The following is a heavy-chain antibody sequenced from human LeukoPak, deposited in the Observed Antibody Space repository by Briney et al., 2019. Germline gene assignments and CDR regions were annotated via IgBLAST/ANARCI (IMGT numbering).Heavy chain of an antibody. D-gene: IGHD5-18*01. CDR1: GGSISSYY. V-gene: IGHV4-59*01. Sequence: KTSETLSLTCTVSGGSISSYYWSWIRQPPGKGLEWIGYIYYSGSTKYNPSLKSRVTISLDTSKNQFSLKLSSVTAVDTAVYYCAVGYNYGYLDYWGQGTLVTVSS. CDR2: IYYSGST. J-gene: IGHJ4*02. CDR3: AVGYNYGYLDY.